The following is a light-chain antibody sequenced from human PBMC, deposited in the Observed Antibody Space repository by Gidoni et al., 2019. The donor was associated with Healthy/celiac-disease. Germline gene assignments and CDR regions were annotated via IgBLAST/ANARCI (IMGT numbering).Light chain of an antibody. Sequence: DIQMTQSPSSLSASVVDRVNITCRASQSISSYLNWYQQTPGKAPKLLIYAASSLQSWVPSRFSVSGSGTDFTIHISSLQPEDFATYYCQQSYSTPRTFGQGTKVEIK. V-gene: IGKV1-39*01. CDR2: AAS. CDR3: QQSYSTPRT. CDR1: QSISSY. J-gene: IGKJ1*01.